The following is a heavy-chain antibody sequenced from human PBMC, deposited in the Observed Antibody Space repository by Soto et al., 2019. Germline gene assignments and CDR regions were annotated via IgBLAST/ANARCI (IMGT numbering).Heavy chain of an antibody. CDR1: GFTFSSYA. V-gene: IGHV3-30-3*01. Sequence: GGSLRLSCAASGFTFSSYAMHWVRQAPGKGLEWVAVISYDGSNKYYADSVKGRFTISRDNSKNTLYLQMNSLRAEDTAVYYCARDPSVVVINGFDYWGQGTLVTVSS. D-gene: IGHD3-22*01. J-gene: IGHJ4*02. CDR3: ARDPSVVVINGFDY. CDR2: ISYDGSNK.